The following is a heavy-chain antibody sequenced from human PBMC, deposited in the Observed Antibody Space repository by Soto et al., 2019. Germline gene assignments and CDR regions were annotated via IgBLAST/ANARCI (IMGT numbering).Heavy chain of an antibody. J-gene: IGHJ4*02. V-gene: IGHV3-21*06. CDR2: ISSATNYI. Sequence: GSLRLSCAASGFTFTRYSMNWVRQAPGKGLEWVSSISSATNYIYYGDSMKGRFTISRDNAKNSLYLEMNSLRAEDTAVYYCARESEDLTSNFDYWGQGTLVTVSS. CDR3: ARESEDLTSNFDY. CDR1: GFTFTRYS.